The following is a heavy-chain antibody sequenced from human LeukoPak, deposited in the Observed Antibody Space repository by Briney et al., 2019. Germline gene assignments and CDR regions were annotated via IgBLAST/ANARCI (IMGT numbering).Heavy chain of an antibody. J-gene: IGHJ4*02. V-gene: IGHV4-59*01. CDR3: ASHHGGYASFGY. Sequence: SETLSLTCTVSGGSISSYYWSWIRQPPGKGLEWIGYIYYSGSTNYNPSLKSRVTISVDTSKNQFSLKLSSVTAADTAVYYCASHHGGYASFGYWGQGTLVTVSS. CDR1: GGSISSYY. D-gene: IGHD5-12*01. CDR2: IYYSGST.